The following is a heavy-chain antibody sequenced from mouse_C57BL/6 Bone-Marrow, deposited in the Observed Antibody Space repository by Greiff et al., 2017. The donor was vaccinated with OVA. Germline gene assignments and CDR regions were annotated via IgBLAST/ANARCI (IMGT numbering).Heavy chain of an antibody. D-gene: IGHD3-2*02. CDR3: ARGGDSSGYFDY. J-gene: IGHJ2*01. CDR2: ISYSGST. Sequence: QLKESGPGMVKPSQSLSLTCTVTGYSITSGYDWHWIRHFPGNKLEWMGYISYSGSTNYNPSLKSRISITHDTSKNHFFLKLNSVTTEDTATYYCARGGDSSGYFDYWGQGTTLTVSS. V-gene: IGHV3-1*01. CDR1: GYSITSGYD.